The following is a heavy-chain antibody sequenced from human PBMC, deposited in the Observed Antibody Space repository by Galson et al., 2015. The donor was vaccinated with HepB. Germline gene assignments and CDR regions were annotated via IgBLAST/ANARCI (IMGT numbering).Heavy chain of an antibody. Sequence: SVKVSCKASGYTFTSYGISWVRQAPGQGLEWMGWISAYNGNTNYAQKLQGRVTMTTDTSTSTAYMELRSLRSDDTAVYYCAREGFYDILTGYSLSSGVIYYYGMDVWGQGTTVTVSS. J-gene: IGHJ6*02. D-gene: IGHD3-9*01. CDR3: AREGFYDILTGYSLSSGVIYYYGMDV. CDR2: ISAYNGNT. V-gene: IGHV1-18*04. CDR1: GYTFTSYG.